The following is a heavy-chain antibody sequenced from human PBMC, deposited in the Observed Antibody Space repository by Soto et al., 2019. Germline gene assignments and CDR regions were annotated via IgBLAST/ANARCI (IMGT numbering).Heavy chain of an antibody. J-gene: IGHJ6*02. V-gene: IGHV1-3*01. D-gene: IGHD6-13*01. CDR1: GYTFTSYA. CDR3: ARDGRQQLPNNEYYYYGMDV. Sequence: ASVKVSCKASGYTFTSYAMHWVRQAPGQRLEWMGWINAGNGNTKYSQKFQGRVTITRDTSASTAHMELSSLRSEDTAVYYCARDGRQQLPNNEYYYYGMDVWGQGTTVTVSS. CDR2: INAGNGNT.